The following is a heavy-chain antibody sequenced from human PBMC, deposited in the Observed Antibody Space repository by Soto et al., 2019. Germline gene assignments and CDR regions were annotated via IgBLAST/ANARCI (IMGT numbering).Heavy chain of an antibody. V-gene: IGHV1-2*04. CDR2: INPNSGGT. CDR1: GYTFTGYY. CDR3: ARGRDTMVRGVMYWLDP. D-gene: IGHD3-10*01. J-gene: IGHJ5*02. Sequence: ASVKVSCKASGYTFTGYYMHWVRQAPGQGLEWMGWINPNSGGTNYAQKFQGWVTMTRDTSISTAYMELSRLRSDDTAVYYCARGRDTMVRGVMYWLDPWGQGTLVTVYS.